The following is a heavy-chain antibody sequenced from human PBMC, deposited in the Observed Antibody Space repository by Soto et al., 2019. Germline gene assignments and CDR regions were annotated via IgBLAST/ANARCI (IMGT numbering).Heavy chain of an antibody. CDR3: TRVEKNTYGQFDC. Sequence: GGSLRLSCAASGFTFSNYWMHWVRQAPGKGLVWVSRISTDGSSTSYADSVKGRFTISRDNAKNTLYLQMNSLRAEDTAVYYCTRVEKNTYGQFDCWGQGTLVTVSS. CDR1: GFTFSNYW. D-gene: IGHD5-18*01. J-gene: IGHJ4*02. V-gene: IGHV3-74*01. CDR2: ISTDGSST.